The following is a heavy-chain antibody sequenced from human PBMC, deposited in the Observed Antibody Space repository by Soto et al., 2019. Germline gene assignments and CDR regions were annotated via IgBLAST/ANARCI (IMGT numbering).Heavy chain of an antibody. Sequence: GASVKVSCKASGYTFTGYYMHWVRQAPGQGLEWMGWINPNSGGTNYAQKFQGWVTMTRDTSISTAYMELSRLRSDDTAVYYCALADTAMVNRFDYWGQGTLVTVSS. CDR1: GYTFTGYY. CDR3: ALADTAMVNRFDY. CDR2: INPNSGGT. D-gene: IGHD5-18*01. V-gene: IGHV1-2*04. J-gene: IGHJ4*02.